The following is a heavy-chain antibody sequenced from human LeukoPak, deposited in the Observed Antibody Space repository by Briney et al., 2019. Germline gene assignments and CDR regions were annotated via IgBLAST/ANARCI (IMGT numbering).Heavy chain of an antibody. J-gene: IGHJ5*02. CDR2: INHSGST. CDR3: AKDGGFLEWLNWFDP. CDR1: GGSFSGYY. Sequence: SETLSLTCAVYGGSFSGYYWSWIRQPPGKGLEWIGEINHSGSTNYNPSLKSRVTISVDTSKNQFSLKLSSVTAADTAVYYCAKDGGFLEWLNWFDPWGQGTLVTVSS. D-gene: IGHD3-3*01. V-gene: IGHV4-34*01.